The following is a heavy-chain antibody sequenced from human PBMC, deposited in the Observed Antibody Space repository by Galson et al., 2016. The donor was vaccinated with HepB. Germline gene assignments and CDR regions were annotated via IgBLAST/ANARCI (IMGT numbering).Heavy chain of an antibody. Sequence: QSGAEVKKPGESLKISCKSFGYSFRDYWIGWVRQRPGKGLEWLGIIYPGDFDTRYSPSFQGQGQVTISADILINTAYLQWSSLKASYTAIYYCAGRGGITSQDYYGVDVWGQGTAVTVSS. J-gene: IGHJ6*02. D-gene: IGHD2-2*01. CDR3: AGRGGITSQDYYGVDV. CDR1: GYSFRDYW. V-gene: IGHV5-51*01. CDR2: IYPGDFDT.